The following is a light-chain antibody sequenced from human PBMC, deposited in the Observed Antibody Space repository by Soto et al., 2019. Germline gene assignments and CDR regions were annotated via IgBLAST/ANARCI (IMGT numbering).Light chain of an antibody. Sequence: QSALTQPASVSGSPGQSIPISCTGTSSDVGSYNLVSWYQQHPGKAPKLMIYEGSKRPSGVSNRFSGSKSGNTAFLTISGLQAEDEADYYCCSYAGSSPYVFGTGTKVTVL. CDR2: EGS. CDR1: SSDVGSYNL. J-gene: IGLJ1*01. V-gene: IGLV2-23*01. CDR3: CSYAGSSPYV.